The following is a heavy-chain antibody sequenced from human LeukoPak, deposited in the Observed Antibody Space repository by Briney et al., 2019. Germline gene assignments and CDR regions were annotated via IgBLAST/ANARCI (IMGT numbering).Heavy chain of an antibody. Sequence: SETLSLTCAVYGGSFSGYYWSWIRQPPGKGLEWIGEINHSGSTNYNPSLKSRVTISVDTSKNQFSLKLSSVTAADTAVYYCARWQWLVRAFYPWGQGTLVTVSS. CDR2: INHSGST. CDR3: ARWQWLVRAFYP. CDR1: GGSFSGYY. D-gene: IGHD6-19*01. J-gene: IGHJ5*02. V-gene: IGHV4-34*01.